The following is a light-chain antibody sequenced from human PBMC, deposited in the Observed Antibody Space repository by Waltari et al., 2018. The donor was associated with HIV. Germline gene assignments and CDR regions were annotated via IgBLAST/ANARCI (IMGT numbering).Light chain of an antibody. CDR2: WAS. Sequence: GSLGERATINCKSSQNILYSSNNKNYLAWYQQKPGQPPKLLIYWASTREFGVPDRFSGSGSGTDFTLTVSSLQAEDVAVYYCQQYYTTPHTFGQGTNLEIK. CDR3: QQYYTTPHT. V-gene: IGKV4-1*01. CDR1: QNILYSSNNKNY. J-gene: IGKJ2*01.